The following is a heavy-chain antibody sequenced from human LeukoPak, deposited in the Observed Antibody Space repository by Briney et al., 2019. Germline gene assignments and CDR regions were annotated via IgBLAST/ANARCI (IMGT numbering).Heavy chain of an antibody. V-gene: IGHV3-23*01. CDR1: GFTFSNYA. Sequence: GGSLRLSCAASGFTFSNYAMSWVRQAPGKGLEWVSSISDSGGSTYYADSVKGRFTISRDNSKNTLYLQMNSLRAEDTAVYYCAKAHLYYDILTGFAPLYYFDYWGQGTLVTVSS. J-gene: IGHJ4*02. D-gene: IGHD3-9*01. CDR3: AKAHLYYDILTGFAPLYYFDY. CDR2: ISDSGGST.